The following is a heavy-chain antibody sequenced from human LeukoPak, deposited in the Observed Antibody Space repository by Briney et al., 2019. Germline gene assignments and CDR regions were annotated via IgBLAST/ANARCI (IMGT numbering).Heavy chain of an antibody. CDR2: IYYSGNT. Sequence: MPSETLSLTCTVSGVSISSSNSYWGWIRQPPGKGLEWIGSIYYSGNTYYNASLKSQVSISIDTSKNQFSLQLNSVTPGDTAVYYCARVSASYPPDYWGQGTLVTVSS. V-gene: IGHV4-39*01. CDR3: ARVSASYPPDY. J-gene: IGHJ4*02. CDR1: GVSISSSNSY. D-gene: IGHD3-10*01.